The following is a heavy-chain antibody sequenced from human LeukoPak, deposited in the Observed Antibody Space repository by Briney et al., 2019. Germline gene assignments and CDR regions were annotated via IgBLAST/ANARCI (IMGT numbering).Heavy chain of an antibody. V-gene: IGHV4-34*01. CDR2: INHSGST. Sequence: SETLSLTCAVYGGSFSGYYWSWIRQPPGKGLEWIGEINHSGSTNYNPSLKSRVTISVDTSKNQFSLKLSSVTAADTAVYYCARVQYSAVIDYWRQGTLVTVSS. CDR3: ARVQYSAVIDY. D-gene: IGHD2-15*01. J-gene: IGHJ4*02. CDR1: GGSFSGYY.